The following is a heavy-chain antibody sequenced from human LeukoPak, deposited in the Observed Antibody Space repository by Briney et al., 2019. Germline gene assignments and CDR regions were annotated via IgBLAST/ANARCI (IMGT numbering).Heavy chain of an antibody. V-gene: IGHV3-30*03. CDR1: GFTFSSYG. J-gene: IGHJ4*02. Sequence: GRSLRLSCAASGFTFSSYGMHWVRQNPGKGLEWVAVISYDGSNKYYADSVQGRFTISRDNSKNTLYLQMNSLRAEDTAVYYCALVTGDYWGQGTLVTVSS. D-gene: IGHD3-9*01. CDR3: ALVTGDY. CDR2: ISYDGSNK.